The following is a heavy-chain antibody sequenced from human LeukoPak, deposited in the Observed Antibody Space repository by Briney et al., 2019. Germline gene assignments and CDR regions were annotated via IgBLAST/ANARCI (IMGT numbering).Heavy chain of an antibody. CDR1: GGTFSSYA. Sequence: GASVKVSCKASGGTFSSYAINWVRQATGQGLEWMGWMNPNSGNTGYAQKFQGRVTMTRNTSISTAYMELSSLRSEDTAVYYCARVSARGGGNPFGAFDIWGQGTMVTVSS. CDR3: ARVSARGGGNPFGAFDI. J-gene: IGHJ3*02. CDR2: MNPNSGNT. D-gene: IGHD4-23*01. V-gene: IGHV1-8*02.